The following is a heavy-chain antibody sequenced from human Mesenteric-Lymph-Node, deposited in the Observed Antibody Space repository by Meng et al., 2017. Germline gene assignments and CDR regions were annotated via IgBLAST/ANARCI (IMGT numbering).Heavy chain of an antibody. D-gene: IGHD3-22*01. J-gene: IGHJ4*02. CDR1: GGSISRSDW. CDR3: ASSDYYRSDY. CDR2: TSHSGST. V-gene: IGHV4-4*02. Sequence: VRLQGPGPGLVKPSETLSLPCAVSGGSISRSDWWSWVRQPPGKGLEWIGETSHSGSTNYSPSLKSRVTISLDKSKNQLSLKLNSVTAADTAVYYCASSDYYRSDYWGQGTLVTVSS.